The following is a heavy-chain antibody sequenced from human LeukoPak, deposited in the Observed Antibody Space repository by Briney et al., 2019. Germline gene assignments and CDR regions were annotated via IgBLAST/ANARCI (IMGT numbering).Heavy chain of an antibody. CDR3: ARETPLPYCSGGSCYSFDY. CDR2: IYTSGST. D-gene: IGHD2-15*01. J-gene: IGHJ4*02. CDR1: GGSISSYY. V-gene: IGHV4-4*07. Sequence: SETLSLTCTVSGGSISSYYWSWIRQPAGKGLEWIGRIYTSGSTNYNPSLKSRVTISVDTSKNQFSLKLSSVTAADTAVYYCARETPLPYCSGGSCYSFDYWGQGTLVTVSS.